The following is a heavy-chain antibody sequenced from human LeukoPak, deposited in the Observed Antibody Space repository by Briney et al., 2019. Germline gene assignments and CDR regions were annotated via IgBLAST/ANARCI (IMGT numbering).Heavy chain of an antibody. V-gene: IGHV1-18*01. CDR2: VSGNNGNT. J-gene: IGHJ3*01. Sequence: ASVKVSCKASGYTFTTYGISWVRQAPGQGLEWMGWVSGNNGNTNYAQKLQGRVTITTDTSTNTAYMELRSLRSDDTAVYYCARDFDVWGQGTMVTVSS. CDR1: GYTFTTYG. CDR3: ARDFDV.